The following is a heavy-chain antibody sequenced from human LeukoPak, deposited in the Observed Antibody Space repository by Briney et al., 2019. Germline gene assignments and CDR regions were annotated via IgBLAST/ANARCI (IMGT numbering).Heavy chain of an antibody. D-gene: IGHD3-16*01. CDR2: VYHTGHT. CDR1: GDSISGYY. Sequence: SETLSLTCAVSGDSISGYYWSWIRQPPGKGLEWIGYVYHTGHTHYSPSLKSRVTVSLDTSRNQVSLILSSVTAADTAVYYCARHRFGHLFDYWGQGTLVFVSS. J-gene: IGHJ4*02. V-gene: IGHV4-59*01. CDR3: ARHRFGHLFDY.